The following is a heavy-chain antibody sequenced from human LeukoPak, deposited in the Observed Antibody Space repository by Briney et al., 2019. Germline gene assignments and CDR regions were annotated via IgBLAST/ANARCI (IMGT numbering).Heavy chain of an antibody. CDR1: GGSFRGYY. Sequence: SETLSLTCGVSGGSFRGYYWTWIRQAPGKGLEWIGETTHSGSTNYNPSLKSRVNISVDMSKNQFSLTLSSVTAADTAEYYCARMWPGRIGGSLGSSDYWGQGTLVTVSS. V-gene: IGHV4-34*01. CDR2: TTHSGST. D-gene: IGHD1-26*01. CDR3: ARMWPGRIGGSLGSSDY. J-gene: IGHJ4*02.